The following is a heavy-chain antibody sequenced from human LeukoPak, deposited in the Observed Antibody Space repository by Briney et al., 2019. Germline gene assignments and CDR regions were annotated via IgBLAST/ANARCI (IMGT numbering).Heavy chain of an antibody. CDR1: GGSVFSYY. CDR3: ARRAYYDSSGYHPTSGYFDL. CDR2: IYSDGIE. V-gene: IGHV4-4*08. D-gene: IGHD3-22*01. Sequence: SETLSLTCTVSGGSVFSYYWNWIRQPPGKGLEWLGYIYSDGIENYSPSLRGRGTISIATSKNQISLRLTFVTDADTAIYYCARRAYYDSSGYHPTSGYFDLWGRGTLVTVSS. J-gene: IGHJ2*01.